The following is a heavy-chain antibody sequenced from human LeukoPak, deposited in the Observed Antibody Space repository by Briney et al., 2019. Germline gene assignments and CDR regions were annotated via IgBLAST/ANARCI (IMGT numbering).Heavy chain of an antibody. CDR1: GFTFSSYA. J-gene: IGHJ4*02. Sequence: GGSLRLSCAASGFTFSSYAMHWVRQAPGKGLEYVSAINSNGGSTYYADSVKGRFTISRDNSKNTLYLQMSSLRAEDTAVYYCVRSGYFDYWGQGTLVTVSS. CDR3: VRSGYFDY. V-gene: IGHV3-64D*09. CDR2: INSNGGST. D-gene: IGHD3-3*01.